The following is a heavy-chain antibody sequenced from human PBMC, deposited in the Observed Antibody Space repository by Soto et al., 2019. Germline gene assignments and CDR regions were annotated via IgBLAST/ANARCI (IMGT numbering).Heavy chain of an antibody. CDR3: ARGGIQLMAQSFDY. V-gene: IGHV1-18*01. J-gene: IGHJ4*02. D-gene: IGHD5-18*01. CDR1: GYTFTSYG. CDR2: ISAYNGNT. Sequence: QVQLVQSGAEVKKPGASVKVSCKASGYTFTSYGISWVRQAPGQGLEWMGWISAYNGNTNYTQKLQGRVTMTTDTPTSTADLELRSLRSDDTALYYCARGGIQLMAQSFDYWGQGTLVTVSS.